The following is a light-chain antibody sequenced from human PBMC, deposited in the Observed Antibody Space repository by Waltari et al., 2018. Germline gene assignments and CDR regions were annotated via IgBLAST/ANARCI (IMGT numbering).Light chain of an antibody. CDR1: SDDIGNYRY. CDR2: EVT. CDR3: AAYASANTLL. V-gene: IGLV2-14*01. J-gene: IGLJ2*01. Sequence: QSALTQPASVSGSPGQSITISCTGTSDDIGNYRYVSWYQQHSGRAPKLILYEVTNRPSGVSDRFSGSNSGNTASLTISGLQTEDEADYYCAAYASANTLLFGGGTQLTVL.